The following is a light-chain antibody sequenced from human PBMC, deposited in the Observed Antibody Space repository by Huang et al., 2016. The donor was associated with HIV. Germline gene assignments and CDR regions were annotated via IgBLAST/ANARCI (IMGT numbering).Light chain of an antibody. CDR3: QQYNNWPPYD. V-gene: IGKV3-15*01. Sequence: DMVMTQSPGTLSVSPGERATLSCRASQSVNKNLAWYQQKPGQAPRLLIAGVSTRDTGVPARFSGNGSETEFTLTITSVQSEDSAVYYCQQYNNWPPYDFGQGTKLEIK. J-gene: IGKJ2*01. CDR2: GVS. CDR1: QSVNKN.